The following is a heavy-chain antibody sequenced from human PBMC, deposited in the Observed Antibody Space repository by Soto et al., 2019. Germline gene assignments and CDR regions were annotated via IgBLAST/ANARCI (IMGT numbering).Heavy chain of an antibody. D-gene: IGHD3-3*01. CDR2: IDPSDSYT. CDR1: GYSFTSYW. J-gene: IGHJ6*02. CDR3: ARGMVSGTIFGVVINYGMDV. Sequence: PGESLKISCKGSGYSFTSYWISWVRQMPGKGLEWMGRIDPSDSYTNYSPSFQGHVTISADTSISTAYLQWSSLKASDTAMYYCARGMVSGTIFGVVINYGMDVWGQGTTVTVSS. V-gene: IGHV5-10-1*01.